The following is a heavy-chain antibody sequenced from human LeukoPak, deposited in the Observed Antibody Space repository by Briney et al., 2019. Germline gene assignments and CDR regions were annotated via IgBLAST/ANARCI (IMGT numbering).Heavy chain of an antibody. V-gene: IGHV3-21*01. CDR2: ISSSSSYI. D-gene: IGHD1-26*01. CDR1: GFTFSSYS. CDR3: ARIRSYRLYFDY. J-gene: IGHJ4*02. Sequence: GGSLRLSCAASGFTFSSYSMNWVRQAPGKGLEWVSSISSSSSYIYYADSVKGRFTISRDNAKNSLYLQMNSLRAEDTAVYYCARIRSYRLYFDYWGQGTLVTVSS.